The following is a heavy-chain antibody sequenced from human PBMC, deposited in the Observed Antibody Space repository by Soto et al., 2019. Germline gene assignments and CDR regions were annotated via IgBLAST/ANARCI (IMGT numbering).Heavy chain of an antibody. D-gene: IGHD3-10*01. CDR1: GFAFDEYY. V-gene: IGHV3-11*06. CDR2: IVADGSVT. J-gene: IGHJ4*02. Sequence: GGSLRLSCVGSGFAFDEYYMSWIRQSPGGGLVWVSYIVADGSVTKYADTFKGRFTMSRDNAKNSVFLQMNSLGVGDTAIYYCARGSRGPDYWGQGTLVTVSS. CDR3: ARGSRGPDY.